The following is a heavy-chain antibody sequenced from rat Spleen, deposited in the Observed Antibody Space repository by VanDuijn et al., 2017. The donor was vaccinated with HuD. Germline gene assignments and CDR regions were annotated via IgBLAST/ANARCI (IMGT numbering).Heavy chain of an antibody. CDR3: ARHNSGYFDY. CDR1: GFTFSNYG. CDR2: ISYDGSIT. V-gene: IGHV5-29*01. D-gene: IGHD4-3*01. Sequence: EVQLVESGGGLVQPGRSLKLSCAASGFTFSNYGMAWVRQAPTKGLECVTTISYDGSITYYRDSVKGRFTISRDYAKSTLYLQMDSLRSEDTATYYCARHNSGYFDYWGQGIMVTVSS. J-gene: IGHJ2*01.